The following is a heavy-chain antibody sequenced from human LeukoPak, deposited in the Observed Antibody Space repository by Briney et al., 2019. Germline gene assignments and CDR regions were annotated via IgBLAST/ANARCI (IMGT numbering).Heavy chain of an antibody. CDR3: ARGPNYYDSSGYYEGYYFGY. D-gene: IGHD3-22*01. J-gene: IGHJ4*02. CDR2: TYYRSKWYN. Sequence: SQTLSLTCAISGDSVSSNSAAWNWIRQSPSRGLEWLGRTYYRSKWYNDYAVSVKSRITINPDTSKNQFSLQLNSVTPEDTAVYYCARGPNYYDSSGYYEGYYFGYWGQGTLVTVSS. CDR1: GDSVSSNSAA. V-gene: IGHV6-1*01.